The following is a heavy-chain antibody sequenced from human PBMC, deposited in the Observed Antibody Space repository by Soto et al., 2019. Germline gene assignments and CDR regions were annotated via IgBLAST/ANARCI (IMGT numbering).Heavy chain of an antibody. CDR1: GGSISSGDYY. CDR3: ARGPDGMDV. J-gene: IGHJ6*02. CDR2: IYYSGST. V-gene: IGHV4-30-4*01. Sequence: SSETLSLTGTVSGGSISSGDYYWSWIRRPPGNGLEWIGYIYYSGSTYYNPSPKSRVTISVDAFKNQFSLKLSSVPAADTAVYHRARGPDGMDVWGQGTTVTVSS.